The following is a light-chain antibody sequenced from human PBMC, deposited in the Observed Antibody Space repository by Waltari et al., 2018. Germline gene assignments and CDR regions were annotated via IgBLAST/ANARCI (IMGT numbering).Light chain of an antibody. CDR3: ALYMGSGIWV. J-gene: IGLJ3*02. V-gene: IGLV8-61*01. CDR1: SGSLSNTCY. Sequence: HTVVTQDPSLSVSTGGPVTPTCALSSGSLSNTCYHTWYQQTPGLSPRTLVYKANARSSGVPDRFSGSIPGNTAALTISGAQADDESDYYCALYMGSGIWVFGGGTRLTVL. CDR2: KAN.